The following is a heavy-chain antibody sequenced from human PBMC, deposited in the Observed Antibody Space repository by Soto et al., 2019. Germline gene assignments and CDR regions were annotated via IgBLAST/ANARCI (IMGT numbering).Heavy chain of an antibody. D-gene: IGHD6-13*01. CDR1: GGTFSSYA. CDR3: AINLGTGIAAACTSWAFDI. Sequence: SVKVSCKASGGTFSSYAISWVRQAPGQGLEWMGGIIPIFGTANYAQKFQGRVTITADESTSTAYMELSSLRSEDTAVYYCAINLGTGIAAACTSWAFDIWGQGTMVTVSS. J-gene: IGHJ3*02. V-gene: IGHV1-69*13. CDR2: IIPIFGTA.